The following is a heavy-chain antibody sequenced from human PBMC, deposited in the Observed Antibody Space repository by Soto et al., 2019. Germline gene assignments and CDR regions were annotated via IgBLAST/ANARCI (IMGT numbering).Heavy chain of an antibody. D-gene: IGHD3-10*01. J-gene: IGHJ5*02. CDR1: GGSFSGYY. Sequence: SETLSLTCAVYGGSFSGYYWSWIRQPPGKGLEWIGEINHSGSTNYNPSLKSRVTISVDTSKNQFSLKLSSVTAADTAVYYCARTSRGYYYGSGSYHWFDPWGQGSLVTVSS. CDR2: INHSGST. CDR3: ARTSRGYYYGSGSYHWFDP. V-gene: IGHV4-34*01.